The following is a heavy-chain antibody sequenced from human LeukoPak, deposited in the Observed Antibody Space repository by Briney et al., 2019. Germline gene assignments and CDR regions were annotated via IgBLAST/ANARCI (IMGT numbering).Heavy chain of an antibody. Sequence: ASVKVSCKASGYTCTSYGISWVRQAPGQGREWMGWISAYNGNTNYAQKLQGRVTMTIDTPTSTAYMELRSLRPDDTAVYYCARDGGDNDYGDYDDYWGQGTLVTVSS. CDR3: ARDGGDNDYGDYDDY. CDR1: GYTCTSYG. CDR2: ISAYNGNT. J-gene: IGHJ4*02. V-gene: IGHV1-18*01. D-gene: IGHD4-17*01.